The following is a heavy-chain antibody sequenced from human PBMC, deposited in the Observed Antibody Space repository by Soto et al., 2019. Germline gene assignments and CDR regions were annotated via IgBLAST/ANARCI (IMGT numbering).Heavy chain of an antibody. J-gene: IGHJ6*03. D-gene: IGHD6-13*01. CDR1: GGTFSSYT. CDR2: IIPILGIA. V-gene: IGHV1-69*02. CDR3: ASLDIAAAGPGYYYYYMDV. Sequence: SVKVSCKASGGTFSSYTISWVRQAPGQGLEWMGRIIPILGIANYAQKFQGRVTITADKSTSTAYMELSSLRSEDTAVYYCASLDIAAAGPGYYYYYMDVWGKGTTVTVSS.